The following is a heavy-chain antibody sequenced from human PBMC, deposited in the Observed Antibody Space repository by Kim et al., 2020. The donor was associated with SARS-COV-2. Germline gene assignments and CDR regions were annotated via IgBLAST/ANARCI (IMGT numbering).Heavy chain of an antibody. CDR3: TTGIVVVVAPNRRRYFDL. Sequence: GGSLRLSCAASGFTFSNAWMSWVRQAPGKGLEWVGRIKSKTDGGTTDYAAPVKGRFTISRDDSKNTLYLQMNSLKTEDTAVYYCTTGIVVVVAPNRRRYFDLWGRGTLVTVSS. V-gene: IGHV3-15*01. D-gene: IGHD2-15*01. CDR1: GFTFSNAW. CDR2: IKSKTDGGTT. J-gene: IGHJ2*01.